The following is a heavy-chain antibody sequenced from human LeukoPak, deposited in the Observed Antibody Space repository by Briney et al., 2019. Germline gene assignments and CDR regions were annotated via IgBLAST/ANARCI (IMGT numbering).Heavy chain of an antibody. CDR2: IYYSGST. CDR1: GGSISSSSYY. Sequence: SETLSLTCSVSGGSISSSSYYWGWIRQPPGKGLEWIGTIYYSGSTYYNPSLKSRVTISVDTSKNQFSLKLSSVTAADTAVYYCARVFHYSSSYDYMDVWGKGTTVTVSS. J-gene: IGHJ6*03. V-gene: IGHV4-39*07. CDR3: ARVFHYSSSYDYMDV. D-gene: IGHD6-13*01.